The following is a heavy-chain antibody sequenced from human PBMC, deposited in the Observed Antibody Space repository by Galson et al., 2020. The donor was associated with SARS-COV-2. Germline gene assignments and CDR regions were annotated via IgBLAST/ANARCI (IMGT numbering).Heavy chain of an antibody. CDR2: ISGYKGNT. V-gene: IGHV1-18*04. Sequence: ASVKVSRKASGFSFSNYGFSWVRQAPGQGLEWMAWISGYKGNTKFAQKFQDRVTMTTDTSTSTAYMELRSLTSDDTSIYYCARHGAYSDNYPYYFDYGMDVWGQGSTVIVSS. J-gene: IGHJ6*02. CDR1: GFSFSNYG. CDR3: ARHGAYSDNYPYYFDYGMDV. D-gene: IGHD4-17*01.